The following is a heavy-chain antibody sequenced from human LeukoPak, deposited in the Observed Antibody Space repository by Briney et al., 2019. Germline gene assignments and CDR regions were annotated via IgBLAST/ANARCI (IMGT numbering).Heavy chain of an antibody. J-gene: IGHJ4*02. CDR3: ARGYYYDSSGYYGFDY. CDR1: GYSTSSGYY. Sequence: SETLSLTCTVSGYSTSSGYYWGWIRQPPGKGLEWIGSIYHSGSTYYNPSLKSRVTISVDTSKNQFSLKLSSVTAADTAVYYCARGYYYDSSGYYGFDYWGQGTLVTVSS. V-gene: IGHV4-38-2*02. D-gene: IGHD3-22*01. CDR2: IYHSGST.